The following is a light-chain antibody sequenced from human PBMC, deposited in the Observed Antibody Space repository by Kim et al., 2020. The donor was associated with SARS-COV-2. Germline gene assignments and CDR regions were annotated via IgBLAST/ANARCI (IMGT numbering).Light chain of an antibody. CDR1: SSKFQSKT. V-gene: IGLV1-44*01. J-gene: IGLJ2*01. Sequence: QRVTFSVSRGSSKFQSKTVNLSQQHPGTAPNLLIYLVNQRPPGVPDRFSGSKSGTSASLAIRGLQSEDEGDYYCAAWDDSLNGPAFGGGTQLTVL. CDR3: AAWDDSLNGPA. CDR2: LVN.